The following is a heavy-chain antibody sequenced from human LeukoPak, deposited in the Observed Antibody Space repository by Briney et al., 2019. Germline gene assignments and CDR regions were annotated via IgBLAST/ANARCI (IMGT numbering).Heavy chain of an antibody. J-gene: IGHJ4*02. D-gene: IGHD6-19*01. CDR3: ARQTIAVAVRFDY. CDR2: IYYSGST. CDR1: GGSISSSSYY. Sequence: SETLSLTCTVSGGSISSSSYYWGWIRQPPGKGLEWIGSIYYSGSTYYNPSLKSRVAISVDTSENQFSLKLSSVTAADTAVYYCARQTIAVAVRFDYWGQGTLVTVSS. V-gene: IGHV4-39*01.